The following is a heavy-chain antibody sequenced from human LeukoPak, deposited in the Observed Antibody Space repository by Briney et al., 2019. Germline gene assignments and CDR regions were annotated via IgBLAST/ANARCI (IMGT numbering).Heavy chain of an antibody. V-gene: IGHV4-59*01. D-gene: IGHD5-18*01. Sequence: PSETLSLTCTVSGGSISSYYWSWIRQPPGKGLEWIGYIYYSGSTNYNPSLKSRVTISVDTSKNQFSLKLSSVTAADTAVYYCAREGSGYSYGSPFDYWGQGTLVTVSS. CDR2: IYYSGST. CDR3: AREGSGYSYGSPFDY. J-gene: IGHJ4*02. CDR1: GGSISSYY.